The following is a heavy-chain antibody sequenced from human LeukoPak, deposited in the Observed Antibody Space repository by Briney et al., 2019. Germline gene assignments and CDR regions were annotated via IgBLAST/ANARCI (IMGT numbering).Heavy chain of an antibody. D-gene: IGHD1-1*01. V-gene: IGHV4-61*01. Sequence: SETLSLTCAVSGGSVNRGTFFWTWIRQPPGKGLEWIGYISNSGSTNYNPSLKSRVTISSDTSKTQFSLRLTSVTAADTAVYYCARVGGTNYYYYGMDVWGQGTTVTVSS. CDR3: ARVGGTNYYYYGMDV. CDR2: ISNSGST. J-gene: IGHJ6*02. CDR1: GGSVNRGTFF.